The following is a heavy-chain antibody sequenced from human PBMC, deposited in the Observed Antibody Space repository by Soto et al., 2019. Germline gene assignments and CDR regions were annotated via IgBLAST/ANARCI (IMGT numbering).Heavy chain of an antibody. V-gene: IGHV4-39*01. CDR1: GGSISCSSYY. CDR2: IFYSGST. D-gene: IGHD2-15*01. CDR3: ARHLTYCSAGSCYSDFPYYGMDV. J-gene: IGHJ6*02. Sequence: SETLSLTCTVSGGSISCSSYYWGWIRQPPGKGLEWIGSIFYSGSTYYNPSLKSRVTISVDTSKNQFSLKLSSVTAADTAVYYCARHLTYCSAGSCYSDFPYYGMDVWGQGTTVTVSS.